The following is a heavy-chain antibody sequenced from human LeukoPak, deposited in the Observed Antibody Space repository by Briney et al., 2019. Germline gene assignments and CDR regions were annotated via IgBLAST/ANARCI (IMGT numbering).Heavy chain of an antibody. CDR3: ARDTTFYDILTGYYYYYGMDV. D-gene: IGHD3-9*01. J-gene: IGHJ6*02. CDR2: ISYDGSNK. Sequence: PGRSLRLSCAASGFTLSSYAMHWVRQAPGKGLEWVAVISYDGSNKYYADSVKGRFTISRDNSKNTLYLQMNSLRAEDTAVYYCARDTTFYDILTGYYYYYGMDVWGQGTTVTVSS. V-gene: IGHV3-30*04. CDR1: GFTLSSYA.